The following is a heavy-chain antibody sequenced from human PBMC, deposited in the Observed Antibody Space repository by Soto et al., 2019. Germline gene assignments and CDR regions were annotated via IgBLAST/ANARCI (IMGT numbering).Heavy chain of an antibody. D-gene: IGHD2-2*01. CDR1: GFTFSSYA. Sequence: GGSLRLSCAASGFTFSSYAMHWVRQAPGKGLEWVAVISYDGSNKYYADSVKGRFTISRDNAKNTIYLQMNSLRVEDTAVYYCARDRPHSCLEPWGQGPRVPVSS. V-gene: IGHV3-30-3*01. J-gene: IGHJ5*02. CDR2: ISYDGSNK. CDR3: ARDRPHSCLEP.